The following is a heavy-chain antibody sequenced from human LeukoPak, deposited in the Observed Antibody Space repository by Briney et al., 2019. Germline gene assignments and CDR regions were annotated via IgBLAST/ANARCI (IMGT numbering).Heavy chain of an antibody. Sequence: PSETLSLTCTVSGGSISSGGYYWSWIRQHPGKGLEWIGYIYYSGSTYYNPSLKSRVTISVDTSKNQFSLKLSSVTAADTAVYYCARAYDSSGYYSKRDNYFDYWGQGTLVTVSS. CDR2: IYYSGST. J-gene: IGHJ4*02. CDR3: ARAYDSSGYYSKRDNYFDY. CDR1: GGSISSGGYY. V-gene: IGHV4-31*03. D-gene: IGHD3-22*01.